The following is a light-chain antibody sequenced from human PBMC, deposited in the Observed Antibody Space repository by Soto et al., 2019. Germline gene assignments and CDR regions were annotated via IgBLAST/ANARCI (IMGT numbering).Light chain of an antibody. CDR2: DAS. Sequence: EIAMTQSPATLSVSPGERATLSCRASQSVSSDLAWYQQKPGQGPRLLIYDASTRATGIPARFSGSGSGTEFTLTISSLQSEDFAVYYCQQYNNWPRTFGQGTKVDIK. CDR1: QSVSSD. CDR3: QQYNNWPRT. V-gene: IGKV3-15*01. J-gene: IGKJ1*01.